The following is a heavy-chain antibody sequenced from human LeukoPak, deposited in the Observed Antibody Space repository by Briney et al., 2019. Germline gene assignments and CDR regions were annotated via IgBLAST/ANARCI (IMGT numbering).Heavy chain of an antibody. Sequence: GRSLRLSCAASGFTFSSYGMHWVRQAPGKGLEWVAVIWYDGSNKYYADSVKGRFTISRDNSKNTLYLQMNSLRAEDTAVYYCARGVIGWASDYWGQGTLVTVSS. V-gene: IGHV3-33*01. D-gene: IGHD6-19*01. CDR1: GFTFSSYG. J-gene: IGHJ4*02. CDR3: ARGVIGWASDY. CDR2: IWYDGSNK.